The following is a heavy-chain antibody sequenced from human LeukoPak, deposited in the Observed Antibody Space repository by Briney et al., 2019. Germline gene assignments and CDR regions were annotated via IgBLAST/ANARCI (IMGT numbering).Heavy chain of an antibody. CDR1: GYTLTELS. D-gene: IGHD3-10*01. J-gene: IGHJ4*02. V-gene: IGHV1-24*01. Sequence: ASVKVSCKVSGYTLTELSMHWVRQAPGKGLEWMGGFDPEDGETIYAQKFQGRVTMTEDTSTDTAYMELSSLRSEDTAVYYCASGHLMSGGFGELLSLDYWGQGTLVTVSS. CDR3: ASGHLMSGGFGELLSLDY. CDR2: FDPEDGET.